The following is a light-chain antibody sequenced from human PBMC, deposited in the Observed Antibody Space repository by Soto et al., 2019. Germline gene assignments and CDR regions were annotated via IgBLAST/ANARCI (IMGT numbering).Light chain of an antibody. CDR3: QKYNSALWT. V-gene: IGKV1-27*01. CDR2: AAS. CDR1: QGISNY. J-gene: IGKJ1*01. Sequence: DIQMTQSPSSLSASVGDRVTITCRASQGISNYLAWYQQKPGKVPKLLIYAASTLQSGVPSRFSGRGSGTDCTLAISSLLPEDVATYYCQKYNSALWTFGQGTKVEIK.